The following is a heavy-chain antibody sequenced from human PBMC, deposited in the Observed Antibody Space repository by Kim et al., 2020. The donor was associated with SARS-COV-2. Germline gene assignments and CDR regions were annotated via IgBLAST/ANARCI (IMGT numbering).Heavy chain of an antibody. J-gene: IGHJ4*02. D-gene: IGHD2-15*01. CDR2: INAGNGNT. Sequence: ASVKVSCKASGYTFTSYAMHWVRQAPGQRLEWMGWINAGNGNTKYSQKFQGRVTITRDTSASTAYMELSSLRSEDTAVYYCASEILGYCSGGSCFKAGLGWGQGTLVTVSS. CDR1: GYTFTSYA. CDR3: ASEILGYCSGGSCFKAGLG. V-gene: IGHV1-3*01.